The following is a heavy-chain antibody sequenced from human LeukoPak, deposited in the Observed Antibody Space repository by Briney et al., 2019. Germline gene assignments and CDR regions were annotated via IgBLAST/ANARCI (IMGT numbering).Heavy chain of an antibody. D-gene: IGHD3-22*01. V-gene: IGHV1-24*01. CDR2: FDPEDGET. CDR1: GYTRTELS. J-gene: IGHJ4*02. CDR3: ATAYYDSSGYYYLGF. Sequence: ASVKVSCKVSGYTRTELSMHWVRQAPGKGLEWMGGFDPEDGETIYAQKFQCRVTMTEDTSTDTAYMELSSLRSEDTAVYYCATAYYDSSGYYYLGFWGQGTLVSVSS.